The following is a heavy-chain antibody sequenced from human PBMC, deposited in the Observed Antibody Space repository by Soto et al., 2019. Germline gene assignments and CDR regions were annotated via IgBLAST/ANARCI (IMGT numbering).Heavy chain of an antibody. J-gene: IGHJ4*02. Sequence: GGSLRLSCEGPGFTFSDYGFHWVRQAPGKGLEWVAMISSDGSDRYYRDSVQGRFTISRDDSKNTVYLQMNSLRAEDTAMYYCARSTYCNGGSCYPQYWGPGALVTVSS. CDR1: GFTFSDYG. V-gene: IGHV3-30*03. D-gene: IGHD2-15*01. CDR2: ISSDGSDR. CDR3: ARSTYCNGGSCYPQY.